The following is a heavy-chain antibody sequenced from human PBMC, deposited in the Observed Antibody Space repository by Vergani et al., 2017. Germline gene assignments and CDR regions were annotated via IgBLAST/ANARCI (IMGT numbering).Heavy chain of an antibody. J-gene: IGHJ4*02. D-gene: IGHD3-10*01. CDR2: IYTSGST. Sequence: QVQLQESGPGLVKPSETLSLTCTVSGYSISSGYYWGWIRQPAGKGLEWIGRIYTSGSTNYNPSLKSRVTISVDTSKNQFSLKLSSVTAADTAVYYCAGYGSGSLRRRVYWGQGTLVTVSS. CDR1: GYSISSGYY. CDR3: AGYGSGSLRRRVY. V-gene: IGHV4-61*02.